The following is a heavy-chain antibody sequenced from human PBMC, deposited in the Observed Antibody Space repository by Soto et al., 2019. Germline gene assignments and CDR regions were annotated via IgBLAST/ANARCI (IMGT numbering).Heavy chain of an antibody. CDR3: ASDTNSGGSGLPFDP. CDR2: IIHIFGTA. D-gene: IGHD3-10*01. CDR1: GGTFSSYA. V-gene: IGHV1-69*12. Sequence: QVQLVQSGAEVKKPGSSVKVSCKASGGTFSSYAISWVRQAPGQGLEWMGGIIHIFGTANYAQKFQGRVTITADESTNTASMELSSLRAEDTAVYCCASDTNSGGSGLPFDPWGQGTLVTVSS. J-gene: IGHJ5*02.